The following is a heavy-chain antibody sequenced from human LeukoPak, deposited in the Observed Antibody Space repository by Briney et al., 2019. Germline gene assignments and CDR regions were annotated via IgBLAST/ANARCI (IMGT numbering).Heavy chain of an antibody. CDR3: ARVSITMVRGVIDYFDY. V-gene: IGHV3-48*03. D-gene: IGHD3-10*01. J-gene: IGHJ4*02. Sequence: GGSLRLSCAASGFTFSSYEMNWVRQAPGKGLEWVSYITSGGSTIYYADFVKGRFTISRDNARNSLYLQMNSLRAEDTAVYYCARVSITMVRGVIDYFDYWGQGTLVTVSS. CDR1: GFTFSSYE. CDR2: ITSGGSTI.